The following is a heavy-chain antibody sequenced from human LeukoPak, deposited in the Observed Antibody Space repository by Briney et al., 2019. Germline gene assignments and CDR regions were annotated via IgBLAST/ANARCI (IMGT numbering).Heavy chain of an antibody. CDR2: INHSGST. J-gene: IGHJ4*02. D-gene: IGHD3-9*01. CDR3: ARGYNWDYDILTGYYTGFDY. Sequence: SETLSLTCAVYGGTFSGYYWSWIRQPPGKGLEWIGEINHSGSTYYNPSLKGGVTISVDTSKNQFSLKLSSVTAADTAVYYCARGYNWDYDILTGYYTGFDYWGQGTLVTVSS. CDR1: GGTFSGYY. V-gene: IGHV4-34*01.